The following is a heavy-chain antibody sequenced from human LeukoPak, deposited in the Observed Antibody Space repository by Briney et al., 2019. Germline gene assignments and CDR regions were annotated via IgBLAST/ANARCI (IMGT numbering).Heavy chain of an antibody. D-gene: IGHD6-13*01. CDR3: ARDSSSWENYFDY. Sequence: SETLSLTCTVSGGSISSYYWSWIRQPPGKGLEWIGYNYYSGSTNYNPSLKSRVTISVDTSKNQFSLKLSSVTAADTAVYYCARDSSSWENYFDYWGQGTLITVSS. V-gene: IGHV4-59*01. J-gene: IGHJ4*02. CDR1: GGSISSYY. CDR2: NYYSGST.